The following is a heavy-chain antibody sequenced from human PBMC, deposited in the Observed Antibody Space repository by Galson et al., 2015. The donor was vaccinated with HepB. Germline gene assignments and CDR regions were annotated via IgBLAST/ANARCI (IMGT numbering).Heavy chain of an antibody. D-gene: IGHD3-16*02. CDR3: ARAPDSYVWGSYRFKGFDY. V-gene: IGHV3-30-3*01. J-gene: IGHJ4*02. Sequence: SLRLSCAASGFTFSSYAMHWVRQAPGKGLEWVAVISYDGSNKYYADSVQGRFTISRDNSKNTLYLQMDSLRAEDTAVYYCARAPDSYVWGSYRFKGFDYWGQGTLVTVSS. CDR1: GFTFSSYA. CDR2: ISYDGSNK.